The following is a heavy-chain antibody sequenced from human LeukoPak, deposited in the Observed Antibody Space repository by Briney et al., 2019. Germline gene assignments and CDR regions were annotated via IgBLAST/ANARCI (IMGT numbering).Heavy chain of an antibody. D-gene: IGHD6-6*01. CDR1: GGSFSGYY. Sequence: SETLSLTCAVYGGSFSGYYWSWIRQPPGKGLEWIGEIYHSGSTNYNPSLKSRVTISVDKSKNQFSLKLSSVTAADTAVYYCARGDSSSSVSSFDYWGQGTLVTVSS. V-gene: IGHV4-34*01. J-gene: IGHJ4*02. CDR2: IYHSGST. CDR3: ARGDSSSSVSSFDY.